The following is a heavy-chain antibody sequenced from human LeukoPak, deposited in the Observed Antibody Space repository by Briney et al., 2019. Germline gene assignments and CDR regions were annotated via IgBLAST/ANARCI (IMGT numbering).Heavy chain of an antibody. Sequence: ETLSLTCTVSGGSISSSSYYWGWIRQPPGKGLEWIGSIYYSGSTYYNPSLKSRVTISVDTSKNQFSLKLSSVTAADTAVYYCARSVRLWFGELLSFIFGYWGQGTLVTVSS. V-gene: IGHV4-39*07. J-gene: IGHJ4*02. CDR3: ARSVRLWFGELLSFIFGY. D-gene: IGHD3-10*01. CDR1: GGSISSSSYY. CDR2: IYYSGST.